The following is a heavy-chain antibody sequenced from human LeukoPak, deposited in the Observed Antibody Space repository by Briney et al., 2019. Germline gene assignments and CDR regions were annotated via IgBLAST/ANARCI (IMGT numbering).Heavy chain of an antibody. Sequence: GRSLRLSCPPSGFTPTRYWMDCVRQAAGEGLEWVASIESEGSDKYYVGSVEGRSTLYKDKANNSLYRQINSLIAQGPAITDCARNRGEGSGYSDYWGQGPLVTVSS. CDR3: ARNRGEGSGYSDY. V-gene: IGHV3-7*05. J-gene: IGHJ4*02. CDR1: GFTPTRYW. CDR2: IESEGSDK. D-gene: IGHD3-22*01.